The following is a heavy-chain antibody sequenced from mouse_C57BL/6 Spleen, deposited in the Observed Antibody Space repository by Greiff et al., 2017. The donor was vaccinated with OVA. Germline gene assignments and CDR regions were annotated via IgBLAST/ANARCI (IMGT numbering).Heavy chain of an antibody. CDR1: GFNIKNTY. J-gene: IGHJ2*01. Sequence: EVQLVESVAELVRPGASVKLSCTASGFNIKNTYMHWVKQRPEQGLEWIGRIDPANGNTKYAPKFQGKATITADTSSNTAYLQLSSLTSEDTAIYYCARGIYDGYYDYFDYWGQGTTLTVSS. CDR3: ARGIYDGYYDYFDY. CDR2: IDPANGNT. D-gene: IGHD2-3*01. V-gene: IGHV14-3*01.